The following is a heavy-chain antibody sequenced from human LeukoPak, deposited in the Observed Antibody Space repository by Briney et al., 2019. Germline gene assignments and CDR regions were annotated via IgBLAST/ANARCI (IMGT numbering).Heavy chain of an antibody. D-gene: IGHD2-2*02. CDR2: IIPIFGTA. J-gene: IGHJ6*02. Sequence: SVKVSCKASGYTFTSYGISWVRQAPGQGLEWMGGIIPIFGTANYAQKFQGRVTITADESTSTAYMELSSLRSEDTAVYYCARVDCSSTSCYTSFEFYYYGMDVWGQGTTVTVSS. V-gene: IGHV1-69*13. CDR1: GYTFTSYG. CDR3: ARVDCSSTSCYTSFEFYYYGMDV.